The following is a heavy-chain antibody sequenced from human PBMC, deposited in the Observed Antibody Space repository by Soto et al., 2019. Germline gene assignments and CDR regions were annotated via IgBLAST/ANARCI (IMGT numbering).Heavy chain of an antibody. CDR2: ISPYTGNT. J-gene: IGHJ6*02. CDR1: GYIFVNYG. V-gene: IGHV1-18*01. D-gene: IGHD3-16*01. CDR3: VMVDNYVTPTPQDV. Sequence: QVQLVQSGDEVKKPGASVKVSCKASGYIFVNYGIAWVRQAPRQGLEWMGWISPYTGNTHSASKVQGRLTMTTDTXSSTAYMDLGSLTSYDTAVYYCVMVDNYVTPTPQDVWGQGTTVTVSS.